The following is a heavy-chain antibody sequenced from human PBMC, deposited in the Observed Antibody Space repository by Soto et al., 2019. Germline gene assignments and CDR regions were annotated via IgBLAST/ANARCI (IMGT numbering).Heavy chain of an antibody. CDR1: GGSVSSGSYY. V-gene: IGHV4-61*01. CDR3: ARESSGWYPY. J-gene: IGHJ4*02. Sequence: SETLSLTCTVSGGSVSSGSYYWSWIRQPPGKGLEWIGYIYYSGSTNHNPSLKSRVTISVDTSKNQFSLKLSSVTAADTAVYYCARESSGWYPYWGQGTLVTVSS. CDR2: IYYSGST. D-gene: IGHD6-19*01.